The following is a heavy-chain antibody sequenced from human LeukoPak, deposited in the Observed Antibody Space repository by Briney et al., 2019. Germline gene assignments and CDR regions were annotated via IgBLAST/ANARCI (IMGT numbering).Heavy chain of an antibody. CDR1: GGSFSGYY. V-gene: IGHV4-34*01. J-gene: IGHJ5*02. Sequence: SETLSLTCAVYGGSFSGYYWSWIRQPPGKGLEWIGEINRSGSTNYNPSLKSRVTISVDTSKNQFSLKLSSVTAADTAVYYCARHVGRWELLRLLQAVTRSWWFDPWGQGTLVTVSS. CDR3: ARHVGRWELLRLLQAVTRSWWFDP. D-gene: IGHD1-26*01. CDR2: INRSGST.